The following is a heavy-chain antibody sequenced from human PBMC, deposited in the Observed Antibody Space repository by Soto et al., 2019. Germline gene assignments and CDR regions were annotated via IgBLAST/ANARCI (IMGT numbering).Heavy chain of an antibody. CDR2: IKSKTDGGTT. Sequence: GGSLRLSCAASELTFTYAWMSWVRQAPGKGLEWVGRIKSKTDGGTTDYAAPVKGRFTISRDESQNTLYLQMNSLKTEDRAVYYCTSLYFGHWGQGTLVTVSS. J-gene: IGHJ4*02. V-gene: IGHV3-15*01. CDR3: TSLYFGH. CDR1: ELTFTYAW. D-gene: IGHD3-16*02.